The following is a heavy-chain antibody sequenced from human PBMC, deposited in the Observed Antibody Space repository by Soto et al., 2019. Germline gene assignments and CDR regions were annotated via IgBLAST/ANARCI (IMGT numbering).Heavy chain of an antibody. CDR1: GFTFDDYA. D-gene: IGHD5-12*01. CDR2: ISWNSGSI. J-gene: IGHJ6*02. V-gene: IGHV3-9*01. CDR3: ARWSGGYLHGRYYYYYYGMDV. Sequence: GGSLRLSCAASGFTFDDYAMHWVRQAPGKGLEWVSGISWNSGSIGYADSVKGRFTISRDNAKNSLYLQMNSLRAEDTALYYCARWSGGYLHGRYYYYYYGMDVWGQGTTVTVSS.